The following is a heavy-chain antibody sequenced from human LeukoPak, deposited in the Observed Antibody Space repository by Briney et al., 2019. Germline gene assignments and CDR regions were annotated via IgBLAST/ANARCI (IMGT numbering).Heavy chain of an antibody. CDR2: INPNSGGT. CDR1: GYTFTGYY. D-gene: IGHD4-11*01. V-gene: IGHV1-2*02. CDR3: ARAPYSNYMDWFDP. J-gene: IGHJ5*02. Sequence: GASVKVSCKASGYTFTGYYMHWVRPAPGQGLEWMGWINPNSGGTNYAQKFQGRVTLTRDTSISTAYMELSSLRSDDTAVYYCARAPYSNYMDWFDPWGQGTLVTVSS.